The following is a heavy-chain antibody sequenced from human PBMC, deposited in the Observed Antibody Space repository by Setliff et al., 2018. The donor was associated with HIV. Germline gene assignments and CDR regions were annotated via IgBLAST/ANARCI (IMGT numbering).Heavy chain of an antibody. CDR1: GYTFSGYY. Sequence: ASVKVSCKASGYTFSGYYMHWVRQAPGQGLEWMGWINAGNGNTKYSQKFQGRITISRDTSASTAYMELRSLGSEDTAVFFWARGLSTVDTSMGGVGYWGQGTLVTVSS. CDR3: ARGLSTVDTSMGGVGY. D-gene: IGHD5-18*01. CDR2: INAGNGNT. V-gene: IGHV1-3*01. J-gene: IGHJ4*02.